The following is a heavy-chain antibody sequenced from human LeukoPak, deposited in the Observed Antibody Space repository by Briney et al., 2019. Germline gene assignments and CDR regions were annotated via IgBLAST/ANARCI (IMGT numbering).Heavy chain of an antibody. CDR2: IYTTGST. Sequence: SETLSLTCTVSGASIRSYYWSWIRQPAGKGLEWIGRIYTTGSTNYNPSLKSRVTMSVDTSKNQFSLKLSSVTAADTAVYYCATEETSGVDAFDIWGQGTMVTVSS. CDR1: GASIRSYY. V-gene: IGHV4-4*07. J-gene: IGHJ3*02. D-gene: IGHD1-26*01. CDR3: ATEETSGVDAFDI.